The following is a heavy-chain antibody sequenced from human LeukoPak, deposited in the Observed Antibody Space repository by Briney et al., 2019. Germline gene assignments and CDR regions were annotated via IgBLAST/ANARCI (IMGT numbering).Heavy chain of an antibody. V-gene: IGHV3-20*04. D-gene: IGHD4-17*01. J-gene: IGHJ4*02. Sequence: GVSLRLSCAASGFTFDDYGMSWVRQAPGKGLEWVSGIDRNGDSTGYADSVEGRFTISRDNSQNTLYLQMNSLRVEDTAVYYCAKALFDGDYVLDYWGQGTLVTVSS. CDR1: GFTFDDYG. CDR3: AKALFDGDYVLDY. CDR2: IDRNGDST.